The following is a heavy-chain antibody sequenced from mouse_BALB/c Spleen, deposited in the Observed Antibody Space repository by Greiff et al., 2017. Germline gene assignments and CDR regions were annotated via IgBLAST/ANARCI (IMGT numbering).Heavy chain of an antibody. V-gene: IGHV1-4*01. CDR1: GYTFTSYT. CDR3: ARLRGNWYFDV. CDR2: INPSSGYT. J-gene: IGHJ1*01. Sequence: QVQLQQSGAELARTGASVKMSCKASGYTFTSYTMHWVKQRPGQGLEWIGYINPSSGYTNYNQKFKDKATLTADKSSSTAYMQLSSLTSEDSAVYYCARLRGNWYFDVWGAGTTVTVSS.